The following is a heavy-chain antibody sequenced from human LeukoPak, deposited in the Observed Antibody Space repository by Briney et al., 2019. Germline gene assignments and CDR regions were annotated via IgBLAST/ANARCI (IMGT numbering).Heavy chain of an antibody. V-gene: IGHV3-48*02. D-gene: IGHD5-12*01. CDR2: ISSSSTTI. CDR1: GFTFGSYS. J-gene: IGHJ4*02. CDR3: ARVAMVVATIAYYFDY. Sequence: GGSLRLSCAASGFTFGSYSMSWVRQAPGKGLEWVSYISSSSTTIHYADSVKGRFTISRDNAKNSLYLQMNSLRDEDTAVYYCARVAMVVATIAYYFDYWGQGTLVTISS.